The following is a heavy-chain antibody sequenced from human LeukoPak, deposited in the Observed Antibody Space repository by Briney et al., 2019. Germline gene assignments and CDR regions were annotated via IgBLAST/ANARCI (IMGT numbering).Heavy chain of an antibody. Sequence: PGGSLRLSCAASGFTVSSNYMSWVRQAPGKGLEWVSVIYSGGSTYYADSVKGRFTISRDNSKNTLYLQMNSLRAEDTAVYYCARDGVVSTIFGVDTHMDVWGKGTTVTVSS. J-gene: IGHJ6*03. CDR2: IYSGGST. V-gene: IGHV3-66*02. CDR3: ARDGVVSTIFGVDTHMDV. CDR1: GFTVSSNY. D-gene: IGHD3-3*01.